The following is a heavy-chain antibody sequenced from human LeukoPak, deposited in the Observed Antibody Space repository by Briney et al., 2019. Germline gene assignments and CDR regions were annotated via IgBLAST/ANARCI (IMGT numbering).Heavy chain of an antibody. CDR2: IKQDGSEK. J-gene: IGHJ6*02. V-gene: IGHV3-7*01. Sequence: GSLRLSCAASGFTFSSYWMSWVRQAPGKGLEWVANIKQDGSEKYYVDSVKGRFTISRDNAKNSLYLQMNSLRAKDTAVYYCARVGVGATHDYYYGMDVWGQGTTVTVSS. CDR3: ARVGVGATHDYYYGMDV. CDR1: GFTFSSYW. D-gene: IGHD1-26*01.